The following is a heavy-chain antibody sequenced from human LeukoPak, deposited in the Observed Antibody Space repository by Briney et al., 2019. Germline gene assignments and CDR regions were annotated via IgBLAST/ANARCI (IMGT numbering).Heavy chain of an antibody. D-gene: IGHD5-18*01. J-gene: IGHJ4*02. CDR2: MYTDGST. CDR1: GYIFSSHY. CDR3: ARETLTAPFDF. V-gene: IGHV3-53*01. Sequence: GGSLRLSCTASGYIFSSHYMDWVRQAPGKGLEWVSVMYTDGSTHFADSVKGRFTMSRDSSRNTVYLEMNSLRIEDTAVYYCARETLTAPFDFWGQGTLVTVSS.